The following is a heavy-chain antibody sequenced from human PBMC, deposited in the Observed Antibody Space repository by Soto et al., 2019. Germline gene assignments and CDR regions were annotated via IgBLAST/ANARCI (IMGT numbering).Heavy chain of an antibody. CDR3: RTQWLD. CDR2: IKKKADGGTT. J-gene: IGHJ4*02. Sequence: PGGSLRLSCAVSGFPLEKYGMNWVRQAPGKGLEWVGLIKKKADGGTTEYAAPLKGRFTISRDDSKNTVYLQMSSLRTEDTAVYYCRTQWLDWGQGTLVTVSS. V-gene: IGHV3-15*01. CDR1: GFPLEKYG. D-gene: IGHD6-19*01.